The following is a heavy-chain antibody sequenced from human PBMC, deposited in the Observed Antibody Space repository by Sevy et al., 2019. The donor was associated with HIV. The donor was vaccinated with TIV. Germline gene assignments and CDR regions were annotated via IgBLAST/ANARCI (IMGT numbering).Heavy chain of an antibody. CDR3: AISRRTETYFDY. J-gene: IGHJ4*02. Sequence: GESLKISRKGSGYSFTSYWNGWVRQMPGKGLEWMGIIYPGDSDTRHRPSFQGQVTISADKSISTAYLQLSSLKASDTAMYYCAISRRTETYFDYWGQGTLVTVSS. CDR1: GYSFTSYW. V-gene: IGHV5-51*01. CDR2: IYPGDSDT.